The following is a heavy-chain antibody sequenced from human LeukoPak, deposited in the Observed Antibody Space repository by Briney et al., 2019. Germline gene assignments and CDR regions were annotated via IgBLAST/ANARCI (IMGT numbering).Heavy chain of an antibody. CDR3: TRQPGYSSGWYVFDY. D-gene: IGHD6-19*01. CDR2: IRSKANSYAT. V-gene: IGHV3-73*01. J-gene: IGHJ4*02. Sequence: GGPLRLSCAASGFTFSGSAMHWVRQASGKGLEWVGRIRSKANSYATAYAASVKGRFTISRDDSKNTAYLQMNSLKTEDTAVYYCTRQPGYSSGWYVFDYWGQGTLVTVSS. CDR1: GFTFSGSA.